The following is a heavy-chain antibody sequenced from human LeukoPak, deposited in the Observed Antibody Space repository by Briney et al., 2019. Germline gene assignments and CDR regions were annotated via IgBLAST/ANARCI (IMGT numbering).Heavy chain of an antibody. Sequence: GGSLRLSCVASGFTFSSYAMSWVRQAPGKGLEWVSAISGSGGSTYYADSVKGRFTISRDNSKNTLYLQMNSLRAEDTAVYYCARFSGSSAYTNVDYWGQGTLVTVSS. D-gene: IGHD1-26*01. CDR1: GFTFSSYA. CDR2: ISGSGGST. J-gene: IGHJ4*02. V-gene: IGHV3-23*01. CDR3: ARFSGSSAYTNVDY.